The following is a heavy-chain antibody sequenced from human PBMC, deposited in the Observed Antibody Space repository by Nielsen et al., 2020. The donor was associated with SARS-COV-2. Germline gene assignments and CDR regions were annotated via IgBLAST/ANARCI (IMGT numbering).Heavy chain of an antibody. Sequence: SETLSLTCTVSGGSISSYYWSWIRQPPGKGLEWIGYIYYSGSTNYNPSLKSRVTISVDTSKNQFSLKLSSVTAADTAVYYCARLRSDSSGYSPFDYWGQGTLVTVSS. CDR1: GGSISSYY. V-gene: IGHV4-59*01. J-gene: IGHJ4*02. D-gene: IGHD3-22*01. CDR2: IYYSGST. CDR3: ARLRSDSSGYSPFDY.